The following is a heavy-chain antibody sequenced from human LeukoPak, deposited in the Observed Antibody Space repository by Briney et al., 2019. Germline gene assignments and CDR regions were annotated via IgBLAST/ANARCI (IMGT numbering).Heavy chain of an antibody. Sequence: PGGSLRLSCAASGFTFSSYGMHWVRQAPGKGLEWVAVISYDGSNKYYADSVKGRFTISRDNSKNTLSLQMNSLRREDTAVYYCAKDFTTWPRTPRYFDYWGQGNLVTVSS. CDR3: AKDFTTWPRTPRYFDY. V-gene: IGHV3-30*18. CDR2: ISYDGSNK. J-gene: IGHJ4*02. D-gene: IGHD2-2*01. CDR1: GFTFSSYG.